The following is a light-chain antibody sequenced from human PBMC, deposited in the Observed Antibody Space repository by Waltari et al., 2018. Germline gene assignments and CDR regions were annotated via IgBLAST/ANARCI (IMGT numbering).Light chain of an antibody. CDR3: QQYDNYWT. V-gene: IGKV1-5*03. J-gene: IGKJ1*01. CDR1: QSITKW. Sequence: DIQMTHSHSTLSASVGDRVHSTCRASQSITKWLAWYQQKPGKAPKLLVYKASNLESGVPSRFSGSGSGTEFTLTISSLQPDDFATYYCQQYDNYWTFGQGTKVEIK. CDR2: KAS.